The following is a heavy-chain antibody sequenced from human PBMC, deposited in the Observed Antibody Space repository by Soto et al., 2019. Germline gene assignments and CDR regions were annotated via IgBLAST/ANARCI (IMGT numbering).Heavy chain of an antibody. V-gene: IGHV3-74*01. J-gene: IGHJ4*02. CDR1: GFTFSSYW. Sequence: GGSLRLSXAASGFTFSSYWMHWVRQAPGKGLVWVSRINPDGSATNYADSVKGRFTISRDNAKNTLYLQMNSLRAEETAVFYCGRGGSDSPLAPGYWGQGTLVTVSS. CDR2: INPDGSAT. CDR3: GRGGSDSPLAPGY. D-gene: IGHD2-21*01.